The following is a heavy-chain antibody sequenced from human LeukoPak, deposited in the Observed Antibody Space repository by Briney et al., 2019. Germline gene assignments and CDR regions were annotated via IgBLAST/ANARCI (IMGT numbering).Heavy chain of an antibody. CDR2: IYYSGST. CDR3: ARSRWFDS. J-gene: IGHJ5*01. CDR1: GGSISSYY. V-gene: IGHV4-59*01. Sequence: SETLSLTCTVSGGSISSYYWSWIRQPPGKGLEWIGYIYYSGSTNYNPSLKSRVTISVDTSKNQFSLKLSSVTAADTAVYYCARSRWFDSWGQGTLVTVSS.